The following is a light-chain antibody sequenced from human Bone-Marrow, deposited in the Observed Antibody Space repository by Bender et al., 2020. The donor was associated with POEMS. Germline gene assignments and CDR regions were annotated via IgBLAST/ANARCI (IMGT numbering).Light chain of an antibody. V-gene: IGLV3-27*01. J-gene: IGLJ2*01. CDR3: YSATDNTVV. Sequence: SYELTQPSSVSVSPGQTAKITCSGDLLAKKYVRWFQQRPGQAPVVVIHKDSERPSGVPERFSGSSSGTTVTLTISGAQVEDEADYYCYSATDNTVVFGGGTRLTVL. CDR2: KDS. CDR1: LLAKKY.